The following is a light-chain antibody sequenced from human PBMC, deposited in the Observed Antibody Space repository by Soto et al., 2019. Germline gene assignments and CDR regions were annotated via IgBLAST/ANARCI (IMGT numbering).Light chain of an antibody. CDR3: QQYSSGM. J-gene: IGKJ1*01. CDR2: AAS. CDR1: QSVNSNY. Sequence: EIVLTQSPGTLSLSPGVRATLSCRASQSVNSNYLAWYQQKPGQAPRLLIYAASSRATGIPDRFSGGGSGTDFTLSISRLEPEDFAVYYCQQYSSGMFGQGTKVEIK. V-gene: IGKV3-20*01.